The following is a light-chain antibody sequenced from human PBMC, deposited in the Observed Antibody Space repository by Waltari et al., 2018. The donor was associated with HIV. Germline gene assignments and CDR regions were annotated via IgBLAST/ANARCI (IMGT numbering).Light chain of an antibody. CDR3: QQYYTTPLT. CDR1: QSVLYSSNNNNY. CDR2: RAS. J-gene: IGKJ4*01. V-gene: IGKV4-1*01. Sequence: DIVMTQSPDSLAVSLGERAPINCKSSQSVLYSSNNNNYLAWYQQKPGQPPKLLIYRASARESVVPDRFSGSESGTDVTLTISSRQAEDVAVYYCQQYYTTPLTFGGGTKVEIK.